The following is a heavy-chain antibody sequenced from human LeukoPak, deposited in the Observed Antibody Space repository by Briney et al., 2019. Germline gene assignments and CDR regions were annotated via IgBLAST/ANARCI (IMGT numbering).Heavy chain of an antibody. Sequence: PSETLSLTCAVYGGSFSGYYWSWIRQPPGKGLEWIGEINHSGSTNYNPSLKSRVTISVDTSKNQFSLKLSSVTAADTAVYYCASVAARPDAYYYYYYYYMDVWGKGTTVTVSS. V-gene: IGHV4-34*01. J-gene: IGHJ6*03. CDR2: INHSGST. CDR1: GGSFSGYY. D-gene: IGHD6-6*01. CDR3: ASVAARPDAYYYYYYYYMDV.